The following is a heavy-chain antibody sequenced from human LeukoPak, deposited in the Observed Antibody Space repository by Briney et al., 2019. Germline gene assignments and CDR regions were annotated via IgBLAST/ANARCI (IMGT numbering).Heavy chain of an antibody. V-gene: IGHV4-34*01. CDR3: TSPAVATTAAWYFDL. D-gene: IGHD6-19*01. CDR2: INHSGST. CDR1: GGSFSGYY. Sequence: SETLSLTCAVYGGSFSGYYWSWIRQPPGEGLEWIGEINHSGSTNYNPSLKSRVTISVDTSKNQFSLELSSVTAADTAVYYCTSPAVATTAAWYFDLWGRGTLVTVSS. J-gene: IGHJ2*01.